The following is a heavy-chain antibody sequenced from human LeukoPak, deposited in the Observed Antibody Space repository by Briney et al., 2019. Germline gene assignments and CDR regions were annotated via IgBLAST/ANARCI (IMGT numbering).Heavy chain of an antibody. Sequence: SETLSLTCAVYGGSFSGYYWSWIRQPPGKGLEWIGEINHSGSTNYNPSLKSRVTISVDTSKNQFSLKLSSVTAADTAVYYCARRLVVVVPAAIRPNWFDPWGQGTLVTVSS. J-gene: IGHJ5*02. V-gene: IGHV4-34*01. D-gene: IGHD2-2*01. CDR3: ARRLVVVVPAAIRPNWFDP. CDR2: INHSGST. CDR1: GGSFSGYY.